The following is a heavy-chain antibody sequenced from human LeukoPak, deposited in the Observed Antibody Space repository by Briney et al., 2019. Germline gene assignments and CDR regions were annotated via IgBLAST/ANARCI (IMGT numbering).Heavy chain of an antibody. Sequence: GGSLRLCCAASGFTFSSYAMSWVRQAPGKGLEWVSAISGSGGSTYYADSVKGRFTISRDNSKNTLYTQMNSLRAEVTAVYYCAKDSTANGDYESDYWGQGTLVTVSS. CDR2: ISGSGGST. J-gene: IGHJ4*02. CDR3: AKDSTANGDYESDY. V-gene: IGHV3-23*01. D-gene: IGHD4-17*01. CDR1: GFTFSSYA.